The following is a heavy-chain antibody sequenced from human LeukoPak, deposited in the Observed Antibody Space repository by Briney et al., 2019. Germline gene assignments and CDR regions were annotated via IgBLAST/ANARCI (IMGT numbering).Heavy chain of an antibody. D-gene: IGHD2-15*01. CDR1: GFTFSSYS. Sequence: GGSLRLSCAASGFTFSSYSMNWVRQAPGKGLEWVSSISSSSSYIYYADSVKGRFTISRDNAKNSLYLQMNSLRAEDTAVYYCARGGGPDPGPEKISPDAFDIWGQGTMVTVSS. J-gene: IGHJ3*02. CDR2: ISSSSSYI. V-gene: IGHV3-21*01. CDR3: ARGGGPDPGPEKISPDAFDI.